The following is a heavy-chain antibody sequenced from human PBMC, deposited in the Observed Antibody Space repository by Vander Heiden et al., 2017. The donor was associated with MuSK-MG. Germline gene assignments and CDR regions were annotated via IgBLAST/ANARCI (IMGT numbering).Heavy chain of an antibody. CDR3: STDPCGSDWFFDL. D-gene: IGHD3-10*01. CDR1: GFTFSNAC. CDR2: IKSKTDGGKT. Sequence: EVQLVESGGGLVKPGGSLRLSCAASGFTFSNACMNWVRQAPGKGLEWVGRIKSKTDGGKTDYAAPVKGRFTISRDDSKNTMYLQMNRLKSEDTAVYYCSTDPCGSDWFFDLWGRGTLVTVSS. V-gene: IGHV3-15*01. J-gene: IGHJ2*01.